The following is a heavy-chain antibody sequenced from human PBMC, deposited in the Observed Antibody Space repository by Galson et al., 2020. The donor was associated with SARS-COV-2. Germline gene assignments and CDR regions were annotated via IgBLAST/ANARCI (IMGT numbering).Heavy chain of an antibody. CDR3: AAFVARPVY. D-gene: IGHD6-6*01. CDR1: GYTLTELS. J-gene: IGHJ4*02. Sequence: ASVKVSCRVSGYTLTELSMHWVRQAPGKGLEWMGGFDPEDGETIYAQNFQERVTITRDMSTSTAYMELSSLTYEDTAVYYCAAFVARPVYWGQGTLVTVSS. CDR2: FDPEDGET. V-gene: IGHV1-24*01.